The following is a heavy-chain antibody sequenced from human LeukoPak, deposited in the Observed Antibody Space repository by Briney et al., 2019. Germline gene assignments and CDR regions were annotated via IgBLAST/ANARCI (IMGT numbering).Heavy chain of an antibody. D-gene: IGHD3-22*01. V-gene: IGHV4-4*07. Sequence: PSETLSLTCSVSGGSISSYYWSWIRQPAGKGLEYIGRIYTSGSTNYNPSLKSRVTMSVDTSKNQFSLKLTSVTAADMAVYYCARSLRSGYLDAFDIWGQGTMVTVSS. J-gene: IGHJ3*02. CDR2: IYTSGST. CDR1: GGSISSYY. CDR3: ARSLRSGYLDAFDI.